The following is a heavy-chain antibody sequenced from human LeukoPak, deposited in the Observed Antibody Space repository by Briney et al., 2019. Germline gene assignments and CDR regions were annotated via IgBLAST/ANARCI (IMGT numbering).Heavy chain of an antibody. CDR2: IYYRGST. D-gene: IGHD1-26*01. J-gene: IGHJ4*02. CDR1: GGSISSSSYY. CDR3: ARQGSHYNLMLG. V-gene: IGHV4-39*01. Sequence: SETLSLTCTVSGGSISSSSYYWGWIRQPPGKWLEWIGSIYYRGSTYYNPSLKSRITISVDTSKDQFSLQLSSVTAADTAVYYCARQGSHYNLMLGWGRGTLVTVSS.